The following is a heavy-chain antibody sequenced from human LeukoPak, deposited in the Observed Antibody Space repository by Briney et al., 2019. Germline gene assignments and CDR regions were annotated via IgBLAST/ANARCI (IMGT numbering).Heavy chain of an antibody. D-gene: IGHD3-22*01. CDR2: IRPSGGST. J-gene: IGHJ4*02. Sequence: GGSLRLSCVASGFMFSSYAMSWVRQAPGKGLEGASGIRPSGGSTYYTDSVKGRFTMSRDNSKNTLYLQMNSLRVEDTAVYYCAKPLLRDTSGYQRGYFDYWGQGTLVTVSS. CDR3: AKPLLRDTSGYQRGYFDY. CDR1: GFMFSSYA. V-gene: IGHV3-23*01.